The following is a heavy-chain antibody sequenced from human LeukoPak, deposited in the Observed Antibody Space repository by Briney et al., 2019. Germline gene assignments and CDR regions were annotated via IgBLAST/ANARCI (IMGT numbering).Heavy chain of an antibody. V-gene: IGHV3-23*01. CDR2: VTGGGDTT. Sequence: PGGSLRPSCAASGFTFSNYDMSWVRQAPGKGLEWVSAVTGGGDTTYYADSVKGRFTISRDNSKSTLYLQMNSLRAEDTAVYYCAKRGSYFGGFDYWGQGTLVTVSS. J-gene: IGHJ4*02. D-gene: IGHD3-10*01. CDR3: AKRGSYFGGFDY. CDR1: GFTFSNYD.